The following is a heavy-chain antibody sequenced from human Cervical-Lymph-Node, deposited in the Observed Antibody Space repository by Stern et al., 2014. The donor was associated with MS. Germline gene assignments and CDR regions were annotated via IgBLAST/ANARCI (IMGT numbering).Heavy chain of an antibody. CDR2: IYYSGST. Sequence: QVQLQESGPGLAKPSETLSLTCTVSGGSISSYYWSWIRQPPGKGLEWIGYIYYSGSTNYNPSLKSRVTISVDTSKNQFSLKLSSVTAADTAVYYCARDQYGDGAVDYWGQGTLVTVSS. D-gene: IGHD4-17*01. CDR3: ARDQYGDGAVDY. V-gene: IGHV4-59*01. CDR1: GGSISSYY. J-gene: IGHJ4*02.